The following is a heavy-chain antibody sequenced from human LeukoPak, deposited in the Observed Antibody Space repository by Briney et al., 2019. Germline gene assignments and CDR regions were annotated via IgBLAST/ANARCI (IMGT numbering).Heavy chain of an antibody. V-gene: IGHV3-21*01. CDR3: ARDLSVLLSWFNP. CDR1: GLTISSYS. Sequence: PGRSLRLSCVASGLTISSYSMNWVRQAPGKGLEWVSSIAGSSSYIYYADSVKGRFTISRDNAKNSLYLQMNSLRAEDTAVYYCARDLSVLLSWFNPWGQGTLVTVSS. J-gene: IGHJ5*02. CDR2: IAGSSSYI. D-gene: IGHD3-3*02.